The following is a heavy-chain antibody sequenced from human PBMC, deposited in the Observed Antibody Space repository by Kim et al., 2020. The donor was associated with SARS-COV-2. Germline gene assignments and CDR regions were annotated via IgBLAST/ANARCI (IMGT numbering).Heavy chain of an antibody. D-gene: IGHD2-2*01. J-gene: IGHJ4*02. CDR3: ARHDRVVVPAAARV. Sequence: SETLSLTCTVSGGSISSSSYYWGWIRQPPGKGLEWIGSIYYSGSTYYNPSLKSRVTISEDTSKNQFSLKLSSVTAADTAVYYCARHDRVVVPAAARVWGQGTLVTVSS. V-gene: IGHV4-39*01. CDR2: IYYSGST. CDR1: GGSISSSSYY.